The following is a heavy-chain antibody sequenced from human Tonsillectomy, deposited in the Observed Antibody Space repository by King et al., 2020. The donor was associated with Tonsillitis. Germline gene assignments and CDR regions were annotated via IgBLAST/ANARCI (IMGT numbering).Heavy chain of an antibody. D-gene: IGHD3-22*01. V-gene: IGHV4-39*07. CDR3: ARQLSQSPMIVGSPVDY. CDR1: GGSISSSSYY. J-gene: IGHJ4*02. Sequence: VQLQESGPGLVKPSETLSLTCTVSGGSISSSSYYWGWIRQPPGKGLEWIGSIYYSGSTYYNPSLKSRVTISVDTSKNQFSLKLSSVTAADTAVYYCARQLSQSPMIVGSPVDYWGQGTLVTVSS. CDR2: IYYSGST.